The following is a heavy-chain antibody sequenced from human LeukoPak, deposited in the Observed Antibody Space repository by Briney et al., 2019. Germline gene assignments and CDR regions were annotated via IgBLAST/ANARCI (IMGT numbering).Heavy chain of an antibody. CDR2: INHSGDT. D-gene: IGHD5-18*01. CDR1: GGSFSDYY. V-gene: IGHV4-34*01. J-gene: IGHJ4*02. Sequence: SETLSLTCAVYGGSFSDYYWSWIRQPPGKGLEWIGEINHSGDTKYNPSLKSRVTISVDTSNNQFSLKVSSVTAADTAVYYCARIQLWPLHYFDYWGQGTLVTVSS. CDR3: ARIQLWPLHYFDY.